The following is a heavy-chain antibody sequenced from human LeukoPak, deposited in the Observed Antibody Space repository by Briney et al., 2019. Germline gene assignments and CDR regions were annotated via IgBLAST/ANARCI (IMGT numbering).Heavy chain of an antibody. D-gene: IGHD2-21*02. V-gene: IGHV3-53*01. J-gene: IGHJ4*02. CDR3: AKEVPVVVTACYYDY. Sequence: PGGSLRLSCAASGFTVSSNYMSWVRQAPGKGLKWVSVIYSGGSTYYADSVKGRFTISRDNSKNTPYLQMNSLRAEDTAVYYCAKEVPVVVTACYYDYWGQGTLVTVSS. CDR2: IYSGGST. CDR1: GFTVSSNY.